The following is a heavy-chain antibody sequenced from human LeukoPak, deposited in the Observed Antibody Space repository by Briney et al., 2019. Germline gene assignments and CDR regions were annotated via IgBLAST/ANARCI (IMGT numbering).Heavy chain of an antibody. J-gene: IGHJ4*02. D-gene: IGHD6-13*01. CDR2: ISSSSSYI. CDR1: GFTFSSYS. CDR3: ARVYNRIAAAGTSSAYYFDY. V-gene: IGHV3-21*01. Sequence: GGSLRLSCAASGFTFSSYSMNWVRQAPGKGLEWVSSISSSSSYIYYADSVKGRFTISRDNAKNSLYLQMNSLRAEDTAVYYCARVYNRIAAAGTSSAYYFDYWGQGTLVTVSS.